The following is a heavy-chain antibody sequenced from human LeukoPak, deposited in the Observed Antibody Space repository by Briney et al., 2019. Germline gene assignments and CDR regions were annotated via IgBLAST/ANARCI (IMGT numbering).Heavy chain of an antibody. J-gene: IGHJ3*02. CDR2: SRNKAYSYTT. CDR3: ARIDWKYGDDYDI. CDR1: GFTVSDHY. Sequence: GGSLRLSCAASGFTVSDHYKDWVRQAPGKGLEWVGRSRNKAYSYTTEYAASVKGRFTISRDDSKNSLNLQMNSLKTEDTAVYYCARIDWKYGDDYDIWGQGTMVTVSS. V-gene: IGHV3-72*01. D-gene: IGHD1-1*01.